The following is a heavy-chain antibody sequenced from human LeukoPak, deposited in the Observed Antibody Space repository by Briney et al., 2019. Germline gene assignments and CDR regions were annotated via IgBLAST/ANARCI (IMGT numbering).Heavy chain of an antibody. CDR1: GFTFDDYA. J-gene: IGHJ4*02. Sequence: HPGGSLRLSCAASGFTFDDYAMHWVRQAPGKGLEWVSGISWNSGSIGYADSVKGRFTISRDNAKNSLYLQMNSLRAEDTALYYCAKAVAGTKANYFDYWGQGTLVTVSS. D-gene: IGHD6-19*01. V-gene: IGHV3-9*01. CDR2: ISWNSGSI. CDR3: AKAVAGTKANYFDY.